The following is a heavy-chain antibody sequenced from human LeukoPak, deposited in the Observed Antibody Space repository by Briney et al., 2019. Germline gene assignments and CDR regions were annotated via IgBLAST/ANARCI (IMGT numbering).Heavy chain of an antibody. V-gene: IGHV1-18*01. CDR1: GYTFTSYG. CDR2: ISAYSGNT. D-gene: IGHD3-3*01. CDR3: ARDLRYYDFWSGYTYGMDV. Sequence: ASVKVSCKASGYTFTSYGISWVRQAPGQGLEWMGWISAYSGNTNYAQKLQGRVTMTTDTSTSTAYMELRSLRSDDTAVYYCARDLRYYDFWSGYTYGMDVWGQGTTVTVSS. J-gene: IGHJ6*02.